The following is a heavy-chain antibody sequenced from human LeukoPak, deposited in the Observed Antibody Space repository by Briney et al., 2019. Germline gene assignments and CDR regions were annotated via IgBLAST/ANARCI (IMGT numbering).Heavy chain of an antibody. CDR1: GFTFSSYE. CDR3: ARDFGRGAFDY. J-gene: IGHJ4*02. V-gene: IGHV3-21*01. D-gene: IGHD3-3*01. Sequence: GGSLRLSCAASGFTFSSYEMNWVRQAPGKGLEWVSSISSSSRYIHYADSVKGRFTISRENDKNSLYLQMNSLRAEDTAVYYCARDFGRGAFDYWGQGTLVTVSS. CDR2: ISSSSRYI.